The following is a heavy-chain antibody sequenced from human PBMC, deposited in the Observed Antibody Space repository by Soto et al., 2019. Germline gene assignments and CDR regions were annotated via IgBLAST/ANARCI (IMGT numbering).Heavy chain of an antibody. CDR1: GGSISSSSYY. Sequence: SDTLSLTCTVSGGSISSSSYYWGWIRQPPGKGLEWIGSIYYSGSTYYNPSLKSRVTISVDTSKNQFYLKLSSVTAADTAVYYYARRDSVSYGRGFYYWGQGNLVPV. D-gene: IGHD1-26*01. J-gene: IGHJ4*02. CDR3: ARRDSVSYGRGFYY. V-gene: IGHV4-39*01. CDR2: IYYSGST.